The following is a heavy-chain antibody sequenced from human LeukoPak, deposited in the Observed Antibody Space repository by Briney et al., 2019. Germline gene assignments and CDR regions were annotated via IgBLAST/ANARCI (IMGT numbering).Heavy chain of an antibody. CDR3: ARADSGSYYVQGYFDY. Sequence: GESLKISCKGSGYSFTSYWIGWVRQMPGKGLEWMGIIYPGDSDIRYSPSFQGQVTISADKSINTAYLHWSSLKASDTAMYYCARADSGSYYVQGYFDYWGQGTLVTVSS. CDR2: IYPGDSDI. CDR1: GYSFTSYW. J-gene: IGHJ4*02. V-gene: IGHV5-51*01. D-gene: IGHD1-26*01.